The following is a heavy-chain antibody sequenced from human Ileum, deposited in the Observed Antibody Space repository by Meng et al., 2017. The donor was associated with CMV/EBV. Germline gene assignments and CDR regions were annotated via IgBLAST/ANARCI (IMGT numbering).Heavy chain of an antibody. J-gene: IGHJ4*02. CDR2: TWYGSKWYY. D-gene: IGHD3-10*01. Sequence: QVQLHQSGPGLVKPSQTLSLRWAGDSVSISTESWNWIRQSPSRGLEWLGRTWYGSKWYYEYAVSVKSRITIIPDTSQNQISLQLNSVTPDDTAVYYCTYGWPLKYWGQGSLVTVSS. CDR3: TYGWPLKY. CDR1: DSVSISTES. V-gene: IGHV6-1*01.